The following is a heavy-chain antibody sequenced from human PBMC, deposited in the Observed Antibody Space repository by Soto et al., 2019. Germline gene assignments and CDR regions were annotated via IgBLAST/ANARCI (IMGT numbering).Heavy chain of an antibody. Sequence: ASVKVSCKASGYTFTNFGITWVRQAPGQGLEWMGWINTYNQNTIYAQKFQGRVTMTTDTSTSTSYLELGSLRSDDTAVYYCGRESSGSGWSFDFWGQGSLVTVS. J-gene: IGHJ4*02. CDR2: INTYNQNT. V-gene: IGHV1-18*04. CDR3: GRESSGSGWSFDF. CDR1: GYTFTNFG. D-gene: IGHD6-19*01.